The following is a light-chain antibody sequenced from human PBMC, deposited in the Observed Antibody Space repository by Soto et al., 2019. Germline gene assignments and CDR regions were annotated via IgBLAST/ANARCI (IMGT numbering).Light chain of an antibody. Sequence: DIQMTQSPSTLSASVGDRGTITCRASQSISSWLAWYQQKPGKAPKLLIYKASSLERGVPSRFSGSGSGPEFTLTISSLQPDDFATYYCQQYNSYPWTFGQGTKVEIK. CDR2: KAS. J-gene: IGKJ1*01. V-gene: IGKV1-5*03. CDR1: QSISSW. CDR3: QQYNSYPWT.